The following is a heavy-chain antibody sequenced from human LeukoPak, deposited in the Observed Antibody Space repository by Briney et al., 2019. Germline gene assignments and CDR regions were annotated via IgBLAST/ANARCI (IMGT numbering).Heavy chain of an antibody. CDR3: ARDWGEGMVRGVPLDY. CDR1: GFTFSSYA. J-gene: IGHJ4*02. D-gene: IGHD3-10*01. Sequence: PGGSLRLSCAASGFTFSSYAMHWVRQAPGKGLEWVAVISYDGSNKYYADSVKGRFTISRDNSKNTLYLQMNSLRAEDTAVYYCARDWGEGMVRGVPLDYWGQGTLVTVSS. V-gene: IGHV3-30-3*01. CDR2: ISYDGSNK.